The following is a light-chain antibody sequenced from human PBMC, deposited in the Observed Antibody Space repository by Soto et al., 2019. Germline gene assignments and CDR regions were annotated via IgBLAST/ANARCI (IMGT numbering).Light chain of an antibody. CDR3: QQYNNWPPVT. CDR2: GAS. J-gene: IGKJ3*01. V-gene: IGKV3-15*01. Sequence: EIVMRESPATLSVSRGERATLSCRASQSVYNNLAWYQQKPGQAPRLLIYGASTRATGIPARFSGSGSGTEFTLTISSLQSEDFAVYFCQQYNNWPPVTFGPGTKVDIK. CDR1: QSVYNN.